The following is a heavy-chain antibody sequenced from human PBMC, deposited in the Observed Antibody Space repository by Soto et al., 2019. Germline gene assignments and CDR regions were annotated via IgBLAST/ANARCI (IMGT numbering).Heavy chain of an antibody. D-gene: IGHD1-26*01. V-gene: IGHV3-23*03. CDR1: GFNMVNYA. CDR2: VYSGGGAT. Sequence: EVQLLESGGGLVQPGGSLRLSCVGSGFNMVNYAMTWVRQAPGKGLEWVSLVYSGGGATESGDSVEGRVTISRDNSKNTIYLQVSSLRDEDTALYYCATTIIHYHFDSWGQGTLVTVSS. CDR3: ATTIIHYHFDS. J-gene: IGHJ4*02.